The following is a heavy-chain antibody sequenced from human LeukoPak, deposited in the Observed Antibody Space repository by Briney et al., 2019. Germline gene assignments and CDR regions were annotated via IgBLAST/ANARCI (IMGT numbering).Heavy chain of an antibody. V-gene: IGHV4-34*01. Sequence: SETLSLTCAVYGGSFSGYYWSWIRQPPGKGLEWIGEINHSGSTNYNPSLKSRVTISVDTSKKQFSLTLSSVTAADTAVYYCARAKGLAAAGTRVEAFDIWGQGTMVTVSS. CDR3: ARAKGLAAAGTRVEAFDI. CDR1: GGSFSGYY. CDR2: INHSGST. D-gene: IGHD6-13*01. J-gene: IGHJ3*02.